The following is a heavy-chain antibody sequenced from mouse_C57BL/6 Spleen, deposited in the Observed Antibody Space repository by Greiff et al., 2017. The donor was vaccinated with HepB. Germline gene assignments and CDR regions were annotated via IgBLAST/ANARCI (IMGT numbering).Heavy chain of an antibody. Sequence: VHVKQSGAELVRPGASVKLSCTASGFNIKDYYMHWVKQRPEQGLEWIGRIDPEDGDTEYAPKFQGKATMTADTSSNTAYLQLSSLTSEDTAVYYCTPYYYEGFAYWGQGTLVTVSA. D-gene: IGHD1-1*01. J-gene: IGHJ3*01. CDR2: IDPEDGDT. CDR1: GFNIKDYY. V-gene: IGHV14-1*01. CDR3: TPYYYEGFAY.